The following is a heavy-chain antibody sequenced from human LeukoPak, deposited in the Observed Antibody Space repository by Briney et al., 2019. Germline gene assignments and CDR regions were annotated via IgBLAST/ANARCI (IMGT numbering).Heavy chain of an antibody. J-gene: IGHJ4*02. D-gene: IGHD6-19*01. V-gene: IGHV3-7*03. CDR2: IKQDGNEK. Sequence: TGGPLRLSCAASGFSFSSCWMTWVRQAPGKGLEWVANIKQDGNEKYYVDSVKGRFTISRDNAKNSLFLQMSSLRVEDTAVYYCARFLRAVTGFDYWGQGTLVTVSS. CDR1: GFSFSSCW. CDR3: ARFLRAVTGFDY.